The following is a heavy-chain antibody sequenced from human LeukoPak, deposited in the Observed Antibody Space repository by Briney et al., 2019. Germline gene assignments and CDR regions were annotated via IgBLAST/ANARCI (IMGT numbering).Heavy chain of an antibody. V-gene: IGHV1-2*02. CDR2: INPNSGGT. Sequence: ASVEVSCKASGYTFTGYYMHWVRQAPGQGLKWMGWINPNSGGTNYAQKFQGRVTMTRDTSISTAYMELSRLRSDDTAVYYCARGQYCGGDCYHYYYGMDVWGQGTTVTVSS. J-gene: IGHJ6*02. D-gene: IGHD2-21*02. CDR3: ARGQYCGGDCYHYYYGMDV. CDR1: GYTFTGYY.